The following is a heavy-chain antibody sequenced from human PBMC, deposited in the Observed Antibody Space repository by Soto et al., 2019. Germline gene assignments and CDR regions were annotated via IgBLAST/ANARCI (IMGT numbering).Heavy chain of an antibody. CDR2: IYPGDSDT. V-gene: IGHV5-51*01. CDR3: VRLPGVRGDLDGFTV. CDR1: GYSLGGCW. J-gene: IGHJ3*01. Sequence: GEALKISWSGSGYSLGGCWIGGCRQMPGKGLDWMGVIYPGDSDTRYSPSFHGQVTISADKSISTAYLQWSSLKASDTAMYFCVRLPGVRGDLDGFTVPGQRTTVPGSS. D-gene: IGHD3-10*01.